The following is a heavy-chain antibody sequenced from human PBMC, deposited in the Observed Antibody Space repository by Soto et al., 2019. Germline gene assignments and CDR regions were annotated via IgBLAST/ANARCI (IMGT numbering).Heavy chain of an antibody. CDR1: GFTVSSNY. Sequence: GGSLRLSCAASGFTVSSNYMSWVRQAPGKGLEWVSVIYSGGSTYYADSVKGRFTISRDNSKNTLYLQMNSLRAGDTAVYYCAREDTLVVSGAFDIWGQGTMVTVSS. V-gene: IGHV3-53*01. CDR3: AREDTLVVSGAFDI. D-gene: IGHD2-15*01. J-gene: IGHJ3*02. CDR2: IYSGGST.